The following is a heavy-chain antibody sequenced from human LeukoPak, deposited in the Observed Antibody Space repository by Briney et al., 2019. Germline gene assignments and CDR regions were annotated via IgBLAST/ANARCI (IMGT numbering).Heavy chain of an antibody. CDR2: ISYDGSNK. J-gene: IGHJ6*02. V-gene: IGHV3-30*19. CDR3: ARGTPSSSGWLYYGMDV. D-gene: IGHD6-19*01. Sequence: PGGSLRLSCAASGFTFSVYGMHWVRQAPGKGLEWVAVISYDGSNKYYADSVKGRFTISRDNSKNTLYLQMNSLRAEDTAVYYCARGTPSSSGWLYYGMDVWGQGTTVTVSS. CDR1: GFTFSVYG.